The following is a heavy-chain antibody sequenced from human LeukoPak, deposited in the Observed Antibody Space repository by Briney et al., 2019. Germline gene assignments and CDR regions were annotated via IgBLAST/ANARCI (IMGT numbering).Heavy chain of an antibody. Sequence: SETLSLTCAVYGGSFSDYYWSWFRQPPGKGLEWIGEIYPSGATFYNPSLKSRVTVSKDTSKSQFSLNLRFVTAADTALYYCAGYHNWFLNDHWGQGTLVTVPS. CDR1: GGSFSDYY. CDR2: IYPSGAT. J-gene: IGHJ4*02. V-gene: IGHV4-34*01. CDR3: AGYHNWFLNDH. D-gene: IGHD1-1*01.